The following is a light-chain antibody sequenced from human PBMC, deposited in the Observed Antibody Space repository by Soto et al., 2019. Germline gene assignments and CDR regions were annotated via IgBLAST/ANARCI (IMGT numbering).Light chain of an antibody. CDR1: QGISSY. CDR3: QQYYSYPQT. Sequence: AIRMTQSPSSFSASTGDRVTITCRASQGISSYLAWYQQKPGKAPKLLIYAGSTLQSGVPSRFSGSGSGTDFTLTISCLQSEDFATYYCQQYYSYPQTFGQGTKLEIK. V-gene: IGKV1-8*01. CDR2: AGS. J-gene: IGKJ2*01.